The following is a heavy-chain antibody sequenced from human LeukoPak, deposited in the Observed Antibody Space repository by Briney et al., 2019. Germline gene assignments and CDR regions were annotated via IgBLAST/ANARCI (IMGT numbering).Heavy chain of an antibody. Sequence: ASVQVSYKASGYTFTRYYMHWVRQPPGQGLEWMGWINPTSGGTNYAQKFQGRGTMTRDTSISTAYMELSRLRSDDTAVYYCARDRGIAVAGTPSYYGMDVWGQGTTVTVSS. D-gene: IGHD6-19*01. CDR2: INPTSGGT. V-gene: IGHV1-2*02. CDR1: GYTFTRYY. J-gene: IGHJ6*02. CDR3: ARDRGIAVAGTPSYYGMDV.